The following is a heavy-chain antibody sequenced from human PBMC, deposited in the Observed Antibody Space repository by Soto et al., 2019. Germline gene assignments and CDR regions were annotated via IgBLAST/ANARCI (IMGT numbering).Heavy chain of an antibody. CDR1: GFTFNNYG. Sequence: QVQLGESGGGVVQPGRSLRLSCAASGFTFNNYGMHWVRQAPGKGLEWLAVIWNDGSNSSYANSVKGRFTISRDNSKNTRYLQMSSLRAEDTAVYYCARRQIPPPTRGAANARGGMDVWGQGTTVTVSS. D-gene: IGHD6-13*01. CDR3: ARRQIPPPTRGAANARGGMDV. CDR2: IWNDGSNS. V-gene: IGHV3-33*01. J-gene: IGHJ6*02.